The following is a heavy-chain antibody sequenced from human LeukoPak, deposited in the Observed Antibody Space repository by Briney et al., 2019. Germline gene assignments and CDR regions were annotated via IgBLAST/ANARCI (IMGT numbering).Heavy chain of an antibody. Sequence: SETLSLTCAVSGGSISSGGYSWSWIRQPPGKGLEWIGYISYSGSTYYNPSLKSRVTISVHTSKNQFSLKLSSVTAADTAVYYCARHRSGWLQSSFDYWGQGTLVTVSS. CDR2: ISYSGST. CDR1: GGSISSGGYS. V-gene: IGHV4-30-4*07. J-gene: IGHJ4*02. CDR3: ARHRSGWLQSSFDY. D-gene: IGHD5-24*01.